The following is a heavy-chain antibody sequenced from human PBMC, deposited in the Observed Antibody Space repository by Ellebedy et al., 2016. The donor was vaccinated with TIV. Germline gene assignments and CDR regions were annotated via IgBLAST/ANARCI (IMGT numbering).Heavy chain of an antibody. Sequence: GGSLRLSCAASGFTFSSYGMHWVRQAPGKGLEWVAVIWYDGSNKYCADSVKGRFTISRDNSKNTLYLQMNSLRAEDTAVYYCARADGIAAAGTVDYWGQGTLVTVSS. CDR3: ARADGIAAAGTVDY. J-gene: IGHJ4*02. V-gene: IGHV3-33*08. D-gene: IGHD6-13*01. CDR2: IWYDGSNK. CDR1: GFTFSSYG.